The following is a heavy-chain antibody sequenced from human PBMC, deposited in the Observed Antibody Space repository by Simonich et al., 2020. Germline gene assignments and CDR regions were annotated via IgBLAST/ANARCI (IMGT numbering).Heavy chain of an antibody. J-gene: IGHJ3*02. CDR2: INRDGSST. Sequence: EVQLVESGGGLVQPGGSLRLSCAASGFTFSSYWMHWVRQAPGKGLVWVSDINRDGSSTSSADAVKGRFTISRDNAKNTLYLQMNSLRAEDTAVYYCARDYSNYDAFDIWGQGTMVTVSS. CDR3: ARDYSNYDAFDI. V-gene: IGHV3-74*01. D-gene: IGHD4-4*01. CDR1: GFTFSSYW.